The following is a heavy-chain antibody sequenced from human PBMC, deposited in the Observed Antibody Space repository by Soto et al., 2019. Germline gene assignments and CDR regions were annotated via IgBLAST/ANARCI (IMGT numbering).Heavy chain of an antibody. CDR3: AREKQLGNWFDP. Sequence: EASVKVSCKASGYTFTSYDINWVRQATGQGLEWMGWMNPNSGNTGYAQKFQGRVTMTRNTSISTAYMELSSLRSEDTAVYYCAREKQLGNWFDPWGQGTLVTVSS. CDR2: MNPNSGNT. D-gene: IGHD6-13*01. J-gene: IGHJ5*02. CDR1: GYTFTSYD. V-gene: IGHV1-8*01.